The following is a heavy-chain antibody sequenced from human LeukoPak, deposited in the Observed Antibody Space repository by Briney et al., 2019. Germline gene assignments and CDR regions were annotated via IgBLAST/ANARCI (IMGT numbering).Heavy chain of an antibody. CDR1: GGSIYSYY. J-gene: IGHJ5*02. Sequence: PSETLFLTCTVSGGSIYSYYWSWIRQPAGKGLEWIGRIYTSGSTNYNPSLKSRVTMSVDTSKNQFSLKLSSVTAADTAVYYCAREGEVYQLLYGRYGNWFDPWGQGTLVTVSS. CDR2: IYTSGST. D-gene: IGHD2-2*02. V-gene: IGHV4-4*07. CDR3: AREGEVYQLLYGRYGNWFDP.